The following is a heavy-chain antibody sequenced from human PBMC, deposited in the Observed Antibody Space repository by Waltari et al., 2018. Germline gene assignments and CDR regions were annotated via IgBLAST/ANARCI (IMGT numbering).Heavy chain of an antibody. D-gene: IGHD3-22*01. V-gene: IGHV4-59*11. CDR1: GGSISSHY. J-gene: IGHJ4*02. CDR3: ARSPESGYYFFALDY. CDR2: IYYSGST. Sequence: QVQLQESGPGLVKPSETLSLTCTVSGGSISSHYWSWIRQPPGKGLEWIGYIYYSGSTNYNPSLKSRVTISVDTSKNQFSLKLSSVTAADTAVYYCARSPESGYYFFALDYWGQGTLV.